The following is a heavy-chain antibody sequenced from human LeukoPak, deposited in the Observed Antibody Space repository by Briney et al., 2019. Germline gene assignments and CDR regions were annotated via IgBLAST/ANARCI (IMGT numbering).Heavy chain of an antibody. Sequence: GASVKLSCKASGYTFTNYGISWVRQAPGQGLEWMGWISADNGNTHYEQKFQGRVTMTTDTSTSTAYMELRSLRSDDMAVYYCARGRSHGDGSGSYYDYFDYWGQGTLVTVSS. V-gene: IGHV1-18*03. CDR1: GYTFTNYG. J-gene: IGHJ4*02. CDR3: ARGRSHGDGSGSYYDYFDY. CDR2: ISADNGNT. D-gene: IGHD3-10*01.